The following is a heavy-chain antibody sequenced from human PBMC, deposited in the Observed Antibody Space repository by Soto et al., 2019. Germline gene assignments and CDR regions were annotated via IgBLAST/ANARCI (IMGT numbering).Heavy chain of an antibody. D-gene: IGHD1-7*01. CDR2: IYHSGST. J-gene: IGHJ5*02. CDR3: ARGFSGGDWNYVGWFDP. Sequence: QLQLQEYGSGLVKPSQTLSLTCAVSGGSISRGGYSGSWIRQPPGKGLEWIGYIYHSGSTYYNPSLKSRVTISVDRSKTQFYLNLSSVAAADTAVYYCARGFSGGDWNYVGWFDPWGQGTLVTVSS. V-gene: IGHV4-30-2*01. CDR1: GGSISRGGYS.